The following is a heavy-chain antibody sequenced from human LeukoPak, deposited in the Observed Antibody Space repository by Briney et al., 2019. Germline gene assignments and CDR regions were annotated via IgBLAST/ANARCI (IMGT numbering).Heavy chain of an antibody. J-gene: IGHJ4*02. Sequence: PGGSLRLSCAASGFTFSSYLMSWVRQAPGKGLEWVANIKQDGSEKYYVDSVKGRFTISGDNAKNSPYLQMNSLRAEDTAVYYCARDATLDTAMVKDYWGQGTLVTVSS. CDR1: GFTFSSYL. CDR2: IKQDGSEK. V-gene: IGHV3-7*01. D-gene: IGHD5-18*01. CDR3: ARDATLDTAMVKDY.